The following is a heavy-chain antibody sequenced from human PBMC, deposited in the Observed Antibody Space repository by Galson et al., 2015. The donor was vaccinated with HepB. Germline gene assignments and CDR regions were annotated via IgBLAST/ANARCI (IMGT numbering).Heavy chain of an antibody. D-gene: IGHD4-23*01. CDR1: GFTFDDYA. Sequence: SLRLSCAASGFTFDDYAMHWVRQAPGKGLEWVSGISWNSGSIGYADSVKGRFTISRDNAKNSLYLQMNSLRAEDTALYYCAKDMLRGGNSANFDYWGQGTLVTVSS. V-gene: IGHV3-9*01. CDR3: AKDMLRGGNSANFDY. J-gene: IGHJ4*02. CDR2: ISWNSGSI.